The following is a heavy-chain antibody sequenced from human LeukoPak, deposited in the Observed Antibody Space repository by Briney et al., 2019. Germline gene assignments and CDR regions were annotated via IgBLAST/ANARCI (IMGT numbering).Heavy chain of an antibody. CDR2: IFPSGST. J-gene: IGHJ3*02. Sequence: SETLSLTCSVSGXSLSNYYGSWIRQPAGKGLEWIGRIFPSGSTNYNPSLESRVTMSVDTPKNQFSLKLSSVTAADTALYYCARDRRGYVGYEGDPFDIWGQGTMVTVSS. CDR3: ARDRRGYVGYEGDPFDI. V-gene: IGHV4-4*07. D-gene: IGHD5-12*01. CDR1: GXSLSNYY.